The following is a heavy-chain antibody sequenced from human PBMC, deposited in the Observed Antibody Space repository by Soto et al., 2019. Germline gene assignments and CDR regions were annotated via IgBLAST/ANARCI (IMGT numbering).Heavy chain of an antibody. D-gene: IGHD6-6*01. V-gene: IGHV1-8*01. CDR2: TNPNSGNT. J-gene: IGHJ4*02. CDR1: GYTFTSYD. Sequence: QVQLVQSGAEVKKPGASVKVSCKASGYTFTSYDINLVRQATGQGLGWMGWTNPNSGNTGYAQKFQGRVTMTRHTSISTAYMQLSSLRSEDTAVYYCASAGSSPGDYWGQGTLVTVSS. CDR3: ASAGSSPGDY.